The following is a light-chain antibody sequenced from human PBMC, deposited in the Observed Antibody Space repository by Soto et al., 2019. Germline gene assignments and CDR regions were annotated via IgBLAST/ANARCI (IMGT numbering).Light chain of an antibody. CDR2: AAS. CDR3: QQSYSTPPWT. V-gene: IGKV1-39*01. CDR1: QDISNY. Sequence: DIQMTHSPSSLSASVGDRVTITCHASQDISNYLNWYQQKPGKAPKLLIYAASSLQSGVPSRFSASGSGTDFTLTISSLQPEDFATYYCQQSYSTPPWTFGQGTKVDIK. J-gene: IGKJ1*01.